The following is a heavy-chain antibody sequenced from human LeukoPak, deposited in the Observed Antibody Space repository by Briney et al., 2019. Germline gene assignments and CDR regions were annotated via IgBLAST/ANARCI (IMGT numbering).Heavy chain of an antibody. CDR2: ISVSGGST. CDR1: GFTFRSYA. CDR3: AKLRGGSDDYGDQRGY. J-gene: IGHJ4*02. D-gene: IGHD4-17*01. V-gene: IGHV3-23*01. Sequence: GGSLRLSCAASGFTFRSYAMSWVRQAPGKGLEWVSGISVSGGSTFYADSVKGRFTISRDNFKNTLYLQMDSLRAEDTAVYFCAKLRGGSDDYGDQRGYWGQGTLVTVSS.